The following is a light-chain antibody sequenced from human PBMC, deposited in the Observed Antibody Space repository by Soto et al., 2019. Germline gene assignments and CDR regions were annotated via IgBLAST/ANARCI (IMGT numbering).Light chain of an antibody. CDR1: QSVSTNY. J-gene: IGKJ1*01. CDR3: QQYGSSPPT. Sequence: EIVLTQSPGTLSLSPGEIATLSCRASQSVSTNYLAWYQRKPGQAPRLLIYGASSRATGIPVRFSGSGSGTAFTLTITRLEPEDFAVYSCQQYGSSPPTFGQGTKVEIK. V-gene: IGKV3-20*01. CDR2: GAS.